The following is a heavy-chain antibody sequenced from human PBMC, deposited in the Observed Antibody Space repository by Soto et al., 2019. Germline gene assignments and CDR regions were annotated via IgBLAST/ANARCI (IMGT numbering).Heavy chain of an antibody. CDR3: ARFVIAAAGTIWYFDL. CDR2: ISSNGGST. CDR1: GFTFSSYA. J-gene: IGHJ2*01. V-gene: IGHV3-64*01. D-gene: IGHD6-13*01. Sequence: EVQLVESGGGLVQPGGSLRLSCAASGFTFSSYAMHWVRQAPGKGLEYVSAISSNGGSTYYANSVKGRFTISRDNSKNTLYLQMGSLRAEDMAVYYCARFVIAAAGTIWYFDLWGRGTLVTVSS.